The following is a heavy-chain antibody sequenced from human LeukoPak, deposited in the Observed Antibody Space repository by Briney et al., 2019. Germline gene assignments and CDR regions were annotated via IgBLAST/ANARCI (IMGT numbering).Heavy chain of an antibody. CDR2: ISSSSSYI. CDR3: ARAIRRQVDYFDY. Sequence: PGGSLRLSCAASGFTFSSYSMNWVRQAPGKGLEWVSSISSSSSYIYYADSVKGRFTISRDNAKNSLYLQMNSLRAEDTAVYYCARAIRRQVDYFDYWGQGTLVTVSS. J-gene: IGHJ4*02. V-gene: IGHV3-21*01. CDR1: GFTFSSYS.